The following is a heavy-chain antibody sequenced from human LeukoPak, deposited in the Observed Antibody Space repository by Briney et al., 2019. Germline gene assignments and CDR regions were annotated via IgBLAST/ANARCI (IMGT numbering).Heavy chain of an antibody. V-gene: IGHV3-21*01. Sequence: GGSLRLSCAASGFAFNSYSMNWVRQAPGKGLEWVSSISSSSSYIYYADSEKGRFTISRDNAKNSLYLQMNSLRAEDTAVYYCARDLPSIAARFGLFDYWGQGTLVTVSS. CDR3: ARDLPSIAARFGLFDY. D-gene: IGHD6-6*01. CDR2: ISSSSSYI. J-gene: IGHJ4*02. CDR1: GFAFNSYS.